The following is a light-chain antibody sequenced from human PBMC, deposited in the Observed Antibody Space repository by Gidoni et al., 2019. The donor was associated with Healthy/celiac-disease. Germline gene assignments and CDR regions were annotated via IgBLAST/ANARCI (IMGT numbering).Light chain of an antibody. J-gene: IGKJ3*01. CDR3: QQRRGFT. V-gene: IGKV3-11*01. Sequence: EIVLTQSPATLSLSPVERATLSCRASQSVSSYLAWYQQKPGQAPSLLIYAASNRATGIPARFSGSGSGTDFTLTISSLEPEDFAVYYCQQRRGFTFXPXTKVXIK. CDR2: AAS. CDR1: QSVSSY.